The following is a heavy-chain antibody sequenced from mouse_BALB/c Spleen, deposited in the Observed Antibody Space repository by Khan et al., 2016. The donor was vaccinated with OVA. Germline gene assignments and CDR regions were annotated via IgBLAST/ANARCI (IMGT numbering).Heavy chain of an antibody. CDR2: INTYTGEP. J-gene: IGHJ4*01. CDR1: GHTFTKYG. Sequence: QIQLVQSGPELKKPGETVKISCKASGHTFTKYGMNWVKQAPGKGLKWMGWINTYTGEPTYADDFNERFAFSLETSASTAYLQINNLKNEDTATYFCARPPYFSYVMDNWGQGTSGTVSS. CDR3: ARPPYFSYVMDN. D-gene: IGHD2-10*01. V-gene: IGHV9-3-1*01.